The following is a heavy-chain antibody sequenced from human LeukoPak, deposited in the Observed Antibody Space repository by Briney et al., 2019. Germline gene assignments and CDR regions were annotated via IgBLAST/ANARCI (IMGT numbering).Heavy chain of an antibody. J-gene: IGHJ5*02. D-gene: IGHD2-15*01. Sequence: KAGGSLRLSCAASGFTFSSYAMNWVRQAPGKGLEWVSSISSSSSYIYYADSVKGRFTISRDNAKNSLYLQMNSLRAEDTAVYYCARDCSGGSCPWGQGTLVTVSS. CDR2: ISSSSSYI. CDR3: ARDCSGGSCP. V-gene: IGHV3-21*01. CDR1: GFTFSSYA.